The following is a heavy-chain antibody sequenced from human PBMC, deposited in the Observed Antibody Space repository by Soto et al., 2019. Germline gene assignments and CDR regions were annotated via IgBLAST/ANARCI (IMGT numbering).Heavy chain of an antibody. V-gene: IGHV4-34*01. CDR2: IDHSGST. J-gene: IGHJ5*02. Sequence: QVDLQQWGAGLLKPSETLSLTCAVYTGSFSGYYWTWIRQPPGKGLEWIGEIDHSGSTNYNSSLKSRLTISVDTSKNQFSLEPNSVTAADTAVYYCARGQTLYNWFDPWGQGTLVTVSS. CDR3: ARGQTLYNWFDP. D-gene: IGHD3-10*01. CDR1: TGSFSGYY.